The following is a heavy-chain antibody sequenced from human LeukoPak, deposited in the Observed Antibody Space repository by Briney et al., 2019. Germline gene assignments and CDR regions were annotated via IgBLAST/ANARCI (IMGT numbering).Heavy chain of an antibody. CDR3: ARANFLYCSSSTCLFDY. CDR2: INPNDGDT. D-gene: IGHD2-2*01. CDR1: GYTFTDYY. J-gene: IGHJ4*02. V-gene: IGHV1-2*02. Sequence: ASLKVSCKASGYTFTDYYMHWVRQAPGQGFEWMGWINPNDGDTNYAQKFQGRVTMTRDTSISTAHMEVSRLRSDDTAVYYCARANFLYCSSSTCLFDYWGQGTLVTVSS.